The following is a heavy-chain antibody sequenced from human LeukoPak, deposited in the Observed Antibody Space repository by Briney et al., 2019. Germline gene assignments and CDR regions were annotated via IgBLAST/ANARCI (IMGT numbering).Heavy chain of an antibody. D-gene: IGHD2-8*02. V-gene: IGHV3-23*01. Sequence: GRSLRLSCAASGFTFSTFAMIWVRQPPGKGLEWVSSIFPSGGEIHYADSVRGRFTISRDNSKSTLSLKMNSLRAEDTAIYYCATYRQVLLPFESWGQGTLVTVSS. CDR1: GFTFSTFA. CDR2: IFPSGGEI. J-gene: IGHJ4*02. CDR3: ATYRQVLLPFES.